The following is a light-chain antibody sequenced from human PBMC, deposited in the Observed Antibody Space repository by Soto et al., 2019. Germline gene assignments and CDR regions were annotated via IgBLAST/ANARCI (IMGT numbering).Light chain of an antibody. Sequence: EIVMTQSPATLSVSPGERATLSCRASQSVSSNLAWYQQKPGQAPRLLIYGAYTRATGIPARFSGSGSGPEFTLTSSRLQSEDFAVYYCQQYTNWPPGTFGPGTKVDIK. V-gene: IGKV3-15*01. CDR1: QSVSSN. J-gene: IGKJ3*01. CDR3: QQYTNWPPGT. CDR2: GAY.